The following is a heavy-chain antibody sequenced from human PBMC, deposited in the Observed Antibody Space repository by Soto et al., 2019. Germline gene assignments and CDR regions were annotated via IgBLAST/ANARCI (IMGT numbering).Heavy chain of an antibody. CDR2: INSDGSVS. D-gene: IGHD3-10*02. CDR1: GFTFSNYW. CDR3: ARGDYVGGASYSLACSFYYYMDV. J-gene: IGHJ6*03. V-gene: IGHV3-74*02. Sequence: EVQLVESGGGLVQPGGSLRLSCAASGFTFSNYWMYWVRQAPGKGLEWVSRINSDGSVSSHADSVKGRLTISRDNVKNTLYLHMDSLRAEDTAVYYCARGDYVGGASYSLACSFYYYMDVWGKGTTVTVFS.